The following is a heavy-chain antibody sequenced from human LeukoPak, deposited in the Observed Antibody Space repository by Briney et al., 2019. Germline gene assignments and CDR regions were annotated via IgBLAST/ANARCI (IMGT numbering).Heavy chain of an antibody. D-gene: IGHD4-17*01. J-gene: IGHJ4*02. Sequence: GGSLILSCAASRFTFSTFAMSWVRQAPGKGLEWVSAISGSGDRTYYADSVRGRFTFSRDNSKNTLYLQMNSLRAEDTAVYYCARDYGDHHFDYWGQGTLVTVSS. CDR1: RFTFSTFA. CDR2: ISGSGDRT. CDR3: ARDYGDHHFDY. V-gene: IGHV3-23*01.